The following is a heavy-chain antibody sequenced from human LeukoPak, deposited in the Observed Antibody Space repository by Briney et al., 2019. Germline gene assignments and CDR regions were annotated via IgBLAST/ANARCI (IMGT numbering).Heavy chain of an antibody. Sequence: ASVKVSCKASGYTFTSYAMHWVRQAPGQRLEWMGWINAGNGNTKYSQKFQGRVTITRDTSASTAYMELSSPRSEDTAVYYCARLYSSSSSLDYWGQGTLVTVSS. J-gene: IGHJ4*02. V-gene: IGHV1-3*01. D-gene: IGHD6-6*01. CDR2: INAGNGNT. CDR1: GYTFTSYA. CDR3: ARLYSSSSSLDY.